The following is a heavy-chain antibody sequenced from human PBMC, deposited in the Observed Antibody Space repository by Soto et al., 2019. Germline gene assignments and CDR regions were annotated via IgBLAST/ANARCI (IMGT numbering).Heavy chain of an antibody. V-gene: IGHV2-5*02. Sequence: QITLKESGPTLVKPTQTLTLTCTFSGFSLSTSGVGVGWIRQAPGKALEWLALIYGDEDKRYRPSLKGRLTITKDTSNNQVVRRLTNMDPVDTGTYYCAHQVGTFVWGSYTPLYYFDYWGQGTLVTVSS. CDR2: IYGDEDK. J-gene: IGHJ4*02. CDR3: AHQVGTFVWGSYTPLYYFDY. CDR1: GFSLSTSGVG. D-gene: IGHD3-16*01.